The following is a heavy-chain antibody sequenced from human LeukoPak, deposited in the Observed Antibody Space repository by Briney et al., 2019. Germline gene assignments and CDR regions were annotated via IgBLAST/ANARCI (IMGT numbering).Heavy chain of an antibody. J-gene: IGHJ4*02. CDR1: GFTFSSYA. Sequence: PGGSLRLSCAASGFTFSSYAMSWVRQAPGKGLEWVSAISGSGGSTYYADSVKGRFTIYRDNSKNILYLQMDSLRAEDTAVYRCAKFWGGLDYWGQGTLVTVSS. CDR2: ISGSGGST. V-gene: IGHV3-23*01. D-gene: IGHD3-16*01. CDR3: AKFWGGLDY.